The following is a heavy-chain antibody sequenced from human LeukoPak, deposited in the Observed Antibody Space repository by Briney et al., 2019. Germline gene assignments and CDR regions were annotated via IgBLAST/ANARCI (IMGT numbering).Heavy chain of an antibody. CDR1: GYTFTSHD. CDR3: ARGLVEMATIGDAFDI. J-gene: IGHJ3*02. D-gene: IGHD5-24*01. Sequence: ASVKVSCKASGYTFTSHDIYWVRQATGQGLEWMGWMNPNSGNTGYAQKFQGRVTITRNTSISTAYMELSSLRSEDTAVYYCARGLVEMATIGDAFDIWGQGTMVTVSS. V-gene: IGHV1-8*03. CDR2: MNPNSGNT.